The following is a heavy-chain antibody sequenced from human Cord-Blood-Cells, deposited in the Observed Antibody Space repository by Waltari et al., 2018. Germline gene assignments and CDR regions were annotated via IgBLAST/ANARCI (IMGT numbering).Heavy chain of an antibody. CDR2: ISSSSSTI. J-gene: IGHJ2*01. Sequence: EVQLVESGGGLVQPGGSLRLSCAASGFTFSSYSMNWVRQAPGKGLGWVSYISSSSSTIYYADSVKGRFTISRDNAKNSLYLQMNSLRDEDTAVYYCASNPKDGWYFDLWGRGTLVTVSS. CDR3: ASNPKDGWYFDL. V-gene: IGHV3-48*02. CDR1: GFTFSSYS.